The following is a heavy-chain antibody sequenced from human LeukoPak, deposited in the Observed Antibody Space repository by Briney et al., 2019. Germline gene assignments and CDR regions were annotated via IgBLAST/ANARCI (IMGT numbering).Heavy chain of an antibody. CDR3: ARVGSSYYYYYGMDV. Sequence: GALVKVSCKASGYTFTSYDINWVRQATGQGLEWMGWMNPNSGNTGYAQKFQGRVTMTRNTSISTAYMELSSLRSEDTAVYYCARVGSSYYYYYGMDVWGQGTTVTVSS. J-gene: IGHJ6*02. V-gene: IGHV1-8*01. CDR1: GYTFTSYD. CDR2: MNPNSGNT.